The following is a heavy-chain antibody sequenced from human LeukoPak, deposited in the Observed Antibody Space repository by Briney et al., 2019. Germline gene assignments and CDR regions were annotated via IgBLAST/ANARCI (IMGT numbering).Heavy chain of an antibody. CDR2: IYPADSDT. CDR3: ARRKGDGYNSPFDY. Sequence: GESLKTSCKGSGYSFPNYWIGWVRQMPGKGLEWMGIIYPADSDTRYSPSFQGQVTISADKSISTAYLQWSSLKASDTAMYYCARRKGDGYNSPFDYWGQGTLVTVSS. J-gene: IGHJ4*02. V-gene: IGHV5-51*01. D-gene: IGHD5-24*01. CDR1: GYSFPNYW.